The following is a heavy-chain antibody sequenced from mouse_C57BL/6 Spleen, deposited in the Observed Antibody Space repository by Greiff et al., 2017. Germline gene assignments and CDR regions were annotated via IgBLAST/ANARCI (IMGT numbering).Heavy chain of an antibody. CDR1: GFNIKDDY. CDR3: TTPGAMDY. V-gene: IGHV14-4*01. J-gene: IGHJ4*01. Sequence: EVHLVESGAELVRPGASVKLSCTASGFNIKDDYMHWVKQRPEQGLEWIGWIDPENGDTEYASKFQGKATITADTSSNTAYLQLSSLTSEDTAVYYCTTPGAMDYWGQGTSVTVSS. CDR2: IDPENGDT.